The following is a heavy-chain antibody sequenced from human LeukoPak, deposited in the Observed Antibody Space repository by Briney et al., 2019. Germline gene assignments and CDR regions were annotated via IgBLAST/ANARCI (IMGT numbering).Heavy chain of an antibody. V-gene: IGHV4-34*01. CDR3: ARGYSSSWYDY. D-gene: IGHD6-13*01. Sequence: SETLSLTCAVYGGSFSGYYWSWIRQPPGKGLEWIGEINHSGSTNYNPSLKSRVTISVGTSKNQFSLKLSSVTAADTAVYYCARGYSSSWYDYWGQGTLVTVSS. J-gene: IGHJ4*02. CDR1: GGSFSGYY. CDR2: INHSGST.